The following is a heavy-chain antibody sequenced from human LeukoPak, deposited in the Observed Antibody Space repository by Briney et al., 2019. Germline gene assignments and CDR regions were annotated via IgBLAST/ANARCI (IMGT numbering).Heavy chain of an antibody. J-gene: IGHJ4*02. CDR3: AKDLSGGAFDY. CDR2: ISSYNGNT. V-gene: IGHV1-18*04. CDR1: GYTFVTYG. D-gene: IGHD1-26*01. Sequence: ASVKVSCKASGYTFVTYGISWVRQAPGQGLEWMGRISSYNGNTEYAQKFQGRVTMTTDTSTSTAYMQVRSLRSDDTAVYYCAKDLSGGAFDYWGQGTLVTVSS.